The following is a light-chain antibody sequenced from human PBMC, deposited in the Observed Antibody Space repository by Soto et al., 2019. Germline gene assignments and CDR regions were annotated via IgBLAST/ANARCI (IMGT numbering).Light chain of an antibody. J-gene: IGKJ2*01. Sequence: DIQMTQSPSTLSASVGDRVTITCRASQSISRWLTWYQQKPGKAPKVLIYDASSLESGLPSRFSGSGSGTEFTLTITRLQPDDLGTYYCQQYNSPATFGQGTKLEIK. CDR2: DAS. CDR3: QQYNSPAT. CDR1: QSISRW. V-gene: IGKV1-5*01.